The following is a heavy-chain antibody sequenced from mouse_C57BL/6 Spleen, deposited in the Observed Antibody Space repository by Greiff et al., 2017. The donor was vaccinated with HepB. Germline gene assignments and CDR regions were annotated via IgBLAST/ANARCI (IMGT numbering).Heavy chain of an antibody. D-gene: IGHD2-4*01. Sequence: VQLQQSGAELVRPGASVTLSCKASGYTFTDYEMHWVKQTPVHGLEWIGAIDPETGGTAYNQKFKGKAILTADKSSSTAYMELRSLTSEDSAVYYCTTLYYDYELDYWGQGTTLTVSS. J-gene: IGHJ2*01. CDR1: GYTFTDYE. V-gene: IGHV1-15*01. CDR2: IDPETGGT. CDR3: TTLYYDYELDY.